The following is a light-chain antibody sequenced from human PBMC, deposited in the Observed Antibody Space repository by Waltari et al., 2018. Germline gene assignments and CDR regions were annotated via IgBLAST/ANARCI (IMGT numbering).Light chain of an antibody. J-gene: IGKJ2*01. CDR1: QSVLYSSNNKNF. CDR3: QQYYSTPYA. CDR2: WAS. Sequence: DIVMTQSPDSLAVSLGERATINCKSSQSVLYSSNNKNFLGWYQQKPVRPPKLLIYWASTRESGVPDRFSGSGSGTDFTLTISSLQAEDVAVYYCQQYYSTPYAFGQGTKLEIK. V-gene: IGKV4-1*01.